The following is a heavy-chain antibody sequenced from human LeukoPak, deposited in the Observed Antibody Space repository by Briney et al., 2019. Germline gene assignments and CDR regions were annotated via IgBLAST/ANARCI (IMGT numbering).Heavy chain of an antibody. Sequence: GGSLRLSCAASGFTSSSYAMHWVRQAPGKGLEWVAVISYDGSNKYYADSVKGRFAISRDNSKNTLYLQMNSLRAEDTAVYYCARDRTMVRGVFFDYWGQGTLVTVSS. D-gene: IGHD3-10*01. CDR1: GFTSSSYA. CDR2: ISYDGSNK. CDR3: ARDRTMVRGVFFDY. J-gene: IGHJ4*02. V-gene: IGHV3-30*09.